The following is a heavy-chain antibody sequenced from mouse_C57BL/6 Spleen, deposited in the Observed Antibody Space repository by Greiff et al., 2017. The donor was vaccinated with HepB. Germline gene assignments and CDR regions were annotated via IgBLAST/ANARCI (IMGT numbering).Heavy chain of an antibody. J-gene: IGHJ4*01. V-gene: IGHV1-7*01. CDR3: ARWEEGKVYAMDY. CDR2: INPSSGYT. D-gene: IGHD2-1*01. Sequence: VQLQQSGAELAKPGASVKLSCKASGYTFTSYWMHWVKQRPGQGLEWIGYINPSSGYTKYNQKFKDKATLTADKSSSTAYMQLSSLTYEDSAVYYCARWEEGKVYAMDYWGQGTSVTVSS. CDR1: GYTFTSYW.